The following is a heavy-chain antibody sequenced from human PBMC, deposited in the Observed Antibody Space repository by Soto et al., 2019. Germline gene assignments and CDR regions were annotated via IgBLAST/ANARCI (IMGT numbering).Heavy chain of an antibody. CDR1: GFTFGPFW. CDR2: INADGTTV. Sequence: GGSLRLSCAASGFTFGPFWMHWVRQVPGKGLVWLSHINADGTTVVYADSVKGRFTISRDNAKNTLYLQMNSLRAEDTAVYYCAKENYFDFWGQGTLVTVSS. CDR3: AKENYFDF. V-gene: IGHV3-74*01. J-gene: IGHJ4*02.